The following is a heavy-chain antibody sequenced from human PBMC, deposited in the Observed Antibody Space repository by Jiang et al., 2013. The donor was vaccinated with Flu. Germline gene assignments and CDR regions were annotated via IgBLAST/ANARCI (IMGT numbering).Heavy chain of an antibody. J-gene: IGHJ5*02. D-gene: IGHD6-25*01. CDR3: ARSGYHPPIPGSDP. CDR1: GYSFNTYW. CDR2: IDPSDSYT. V-gene: IGHV5-10-1*01. Sequence: YGAEVKKPGESLRISCKGFGYSFNTYWINWVRQMPGKGLEWMGKIDPSDSYTNYSPSFQGHVTFSFDKSISTAYLQWSSLKASDAAIYYCARSGYHPPIPGSDPWGQGPWS.